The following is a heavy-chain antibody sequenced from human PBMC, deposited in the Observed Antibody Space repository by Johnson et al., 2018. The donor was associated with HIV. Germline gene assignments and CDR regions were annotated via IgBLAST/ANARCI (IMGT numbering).Heavy chain of an antibody. CDR2: IRSKAYGGTT. J-gene: IGHJ3*02. V-gene: IGHV3-71*02. CDR3: ARAGDYDILTGSLMKGAFDI. CDR1: GFTVSSNY. D-gene: IGHD3-9*01. Sequence: VQLVESGGGVVQPGKSLRLSCAASGFTVSSNYMSWVRQAPGKGLEWVGFIRSKAYGGTTEYAASVKGRFTISRDDSRSIAYLQMNSLRAGDTAAYYCARAGDYDILTGSLMKGAFDIWGQGTMVIVSS.